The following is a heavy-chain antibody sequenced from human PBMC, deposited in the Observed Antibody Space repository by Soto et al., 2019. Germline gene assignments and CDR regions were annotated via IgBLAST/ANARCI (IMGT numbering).Heavy chain of an antibody. Sequence: TSETLSLTCAVYGGSFSGYSWTWIRQPPGTGLEWIGEINHSGSTNYNPSLKSRVTISVDTSKNQFSLKLTSVTAADTAVYYCAREKITGLFDYWGQGTLVTVSS. CDR1: GGSFSGYS. V-gene: IGHV4-34*01. CDR3: AREKITGLFDY. CDR2: INHSGST. J-gene: IGHJ4*02. D-gene: IGHD2-8*02.